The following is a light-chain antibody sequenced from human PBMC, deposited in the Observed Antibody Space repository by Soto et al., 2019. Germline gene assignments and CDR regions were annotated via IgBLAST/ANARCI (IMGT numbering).Light chain of an antibody. V-gene: IGKV1-5*03. CDR2: KAS. J-gene: IGKJ1*01. Sequence: DSQLLQSPSTLSASVGDRVTITCRASQSISSWLAWYQQKPGRAPKLLIYKASSLESGVPSRFSGSGSGTEFTLTISSLQPDDFATYYCQQYNSYPWTFGQGTKVDIK. CDR1: QSISSW. CDR3: QQYNSYPWT.